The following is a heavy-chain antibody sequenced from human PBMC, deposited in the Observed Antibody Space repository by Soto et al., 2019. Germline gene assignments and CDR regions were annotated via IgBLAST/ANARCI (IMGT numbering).Heavy chain of an antibody. V-gene: IGHV6-1*01. CDR2: TYYRSRWYN. Sequence: SQTLSLTCDISGDSVSSSSVTWNWIRQSPSRGLEWLGRTYYRSRWYNDYAESVKSRIIINPDTSKNQFSLHLNSVIPADTAVYYCVRLIGNSWLDFWGQGTRVTVSS. CDR3: VRLIGNSWLDF. CDR1: GDSVSSSSVT. D-gene: IGHD5-12*01. J-gene: IGHJ5*01.